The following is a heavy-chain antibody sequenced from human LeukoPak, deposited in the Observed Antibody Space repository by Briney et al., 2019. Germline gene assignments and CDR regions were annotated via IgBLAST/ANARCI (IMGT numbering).Heavy chain of an antibody. Sequence: GGSLRLSCAASALTFDDYAMHWVRQAPGKGREWVSLISGDGGSTYYADSVKGRSTISRDNSKNSLYLQMNSLRTEDPASYYCAHVDGYNPYFDYWGQGTLVTVSS. CDR2: ISGDGGST. CDR3: AHVDGYNPYFDY. CDR1: ALTFDDYA. V-gene: IGHV3-43*02. D-gene: IGHD5-24*01. J-gene: IGHJ4*02.